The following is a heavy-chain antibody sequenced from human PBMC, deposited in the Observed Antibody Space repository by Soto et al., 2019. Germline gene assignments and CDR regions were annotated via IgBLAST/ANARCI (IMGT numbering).Heavy chain of an antibody. CDR1: GFTFSNYW. J-gene: IGHJ4*02. CDR2: INSDGSST. V-gene: IGHV3-74*01. CDR3: ANLIDPGGY. Sequence: GGSLRLSCAASGFTFSNYWMHWVRQAPGKGVVWVSRINSDGSSTNYGDSVKGRFTISRDNAKNTLYLQMNSLRAEDTAVYYCANLIDPGGYWGQGTLVTVSS.